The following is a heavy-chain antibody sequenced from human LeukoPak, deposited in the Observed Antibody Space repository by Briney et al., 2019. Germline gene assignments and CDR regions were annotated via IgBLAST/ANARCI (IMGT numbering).Heavy chain of an antibody. D-gene: IGHD2-21*01. CDR1: GYSISSGYY. Sequence: SETLSLTCTVSGYSISSGYYWGWIRQPPGKGLEWIGNIYHSGSTYYNPSLESQVTISVDASKNQFSLNLNSVTAADTAVYYCVREGVWSGWFDTWGQGTLVTVSS. CDR2: IYHSGST. J-gene: IGHJ5*02. V-gene: IGHV4-38-2*02. CDR3: VREGVWSGWFDT.